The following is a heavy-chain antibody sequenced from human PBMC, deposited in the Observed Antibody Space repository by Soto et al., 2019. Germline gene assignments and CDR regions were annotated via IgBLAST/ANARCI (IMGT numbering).Heavy chain of an antibody. J-gene: IGHJ4*02. CDR3: SRRPYHLDY. Sequence: EVQLVESGGGLVQPGGSLRLSCAASGFIFSNYWMHWVRQDPGKGPVWVSRINSDGSDIDYADSVKGRFTISRDNVKNTLYLQMNSRRVDDTSVYYCSRRPYHLDYWGQGTLVTVST. CDR2: INSDGSDI. D-gene: IGHD2-2*01. V-gene: IGHV3-74*01. CDR1: GFIFSNYW.